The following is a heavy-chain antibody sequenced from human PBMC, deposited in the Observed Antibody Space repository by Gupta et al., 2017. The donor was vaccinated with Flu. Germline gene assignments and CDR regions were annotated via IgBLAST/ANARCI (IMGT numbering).Heavy chain of an antibody. V-gene: IGHV1-69*01. J-gene: IGHJ4*02. Sequence: QVQLVQSGAEVKETGSSVKVSCKASGDTFSSESITWVRQTPGHGLEWMGGILPVISATNYAQKLQGRVTITADEPTRTIYMELSSLRSDDTAVYYCAREFPCGGDCYFLDSWGQGTQVSVYS. D-gene: IGHD2-21*02. CDR2: ILPVISAT. CDR3: AREFPCGGDCYFLDS. CDR1: GDTFSSES.